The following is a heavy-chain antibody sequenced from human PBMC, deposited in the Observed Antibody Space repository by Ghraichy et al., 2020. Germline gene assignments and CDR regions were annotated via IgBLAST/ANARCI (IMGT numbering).Heavy chain of an antibody. CDR2: IRSKAYGGTT. J-gene: IGHJ6*03. CDR3: TRVYTRYCSGGSCYSDYYYYYMDV. D-gene: IGHD2-15*01. V-gene: IGHV3-49*04. CDR1: GFTFGDYA. Sequence: GSLRLSCTASGFTFGDYAMSWVRQAPGKGLEWVGFIRSKAYGGTTEYAASVKGRFTISRDDSKSIAYLQMNSLKTEDTAVYYCTRVYTRYCSGGSCYSDYYYYYMDVWGKGTTVTVSS.